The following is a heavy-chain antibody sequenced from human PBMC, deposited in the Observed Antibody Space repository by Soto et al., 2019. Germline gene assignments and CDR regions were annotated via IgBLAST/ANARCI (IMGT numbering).Heavy chain of an antibody. V-gene: IGHV3-30*18. CDR1: GFTFSSYA. D-gene: IGHD6-19*01. Sequence: QVQLVESGGGGVQPGRSLRLSCAASGFTFSSYAMHWVRQAPGKGLEWVAVISYDGRNKYYADSVKSRFTISRDNSKNTLYLQMSSLRAEDTAVYYCVKDGSSGWPYYYGMDVWGQGTTVTVSS. CDR3: VKDGSSGWPYYYGMDV. J-gene: IGHJ6*02. CDR2: ISYDGRNK.